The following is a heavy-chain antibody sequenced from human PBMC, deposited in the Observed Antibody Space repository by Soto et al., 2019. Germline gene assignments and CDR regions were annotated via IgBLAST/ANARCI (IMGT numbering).Heavy chain of an antibody. CDR1: GFSFYSYA. V-gene: IGHV3-30*09. J-gene: IGHJ6*02. CDR2: ISYDGSNK. CDR3: AREVGSSTSSHYFYYYAMDV. D-gene: IGHD6-6*01. Sequence: TGGSLRLSCAASGFSFYSYAMHWVRPAPGKGLGGVAVISYDGSNKYYADSVEGRVDISRDNSKNMVYLQMNSLRGEDTAVYYCAREVGSSTSSHYFYYYAMDVWGQGTTVTSP.